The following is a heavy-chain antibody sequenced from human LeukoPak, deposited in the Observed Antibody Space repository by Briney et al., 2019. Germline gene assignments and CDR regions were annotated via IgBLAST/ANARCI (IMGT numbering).Heavy chain of an antibody. CDR2: TYHSGST. V-gene: IGHV4-30-2*01. J-gene: IGHJ4*02. D-gene: IGHD4-17*01. CDR3: AGGGFGDPRY. Sequence: SQTLSLTCAVSGGSISSGGYSWSWIRQPPGKGLEWIGYTYHSGSTYYNPSLKSRVTISVDRSRNQFSLELSSVTAADTAVYYCAGGGFGDPRYWGQGTLVTVSS. CDR1: GGSISSGGYS.